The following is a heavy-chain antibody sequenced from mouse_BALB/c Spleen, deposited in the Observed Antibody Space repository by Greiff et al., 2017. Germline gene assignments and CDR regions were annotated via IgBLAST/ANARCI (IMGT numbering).Heavy chain of an antibody. V-gene: IGHV5-4*02. J-gene: IGHJ3*01. CDR2: ISDGGSYT. CDR3: ARENTGFAY. Sequence: EVMLVESGGGLVKPGGSLKLSCAASGFTFSDYYMYWVRQTPEKRLEWVATISDGGSYTYYPDSVKGRFTISRDNAKNNLYLQMSSLKSEDTAMYYCARENTGFAYWGQGTLVTVSA. CDR1: GFTFSDYY.